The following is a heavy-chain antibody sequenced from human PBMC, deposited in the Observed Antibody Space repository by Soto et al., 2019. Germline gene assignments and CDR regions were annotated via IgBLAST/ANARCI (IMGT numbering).Heavy chain of an antibody. CDR1: GGSITRNNHY. CDR3: ARLGSSGWYQGSYFDY. V-gene: IGHV4-39*01. CDR2: ILYSGSI. D-gene: IGHD6-19*01. J-gene: IGHJ4*02. Sequence: QLQLQESGPGLVKPSETLSLTCTVSGGSITRNNHYCGWIRQSPGKGLEWIGGILYSGSINYNSYLKSRVTISVETSKNQFSLNMSSVTAADTAVYYCARLGSSGWYQGSYFDYWGQGTLVTVSS.